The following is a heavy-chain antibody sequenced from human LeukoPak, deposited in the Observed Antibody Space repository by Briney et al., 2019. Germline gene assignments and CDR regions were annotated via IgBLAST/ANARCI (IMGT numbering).Heavy chain of an antibody. V-gene: IGHV3-30*04. D-gene: IGHD4-23*01. CDR2: ISYDGSNK. J-gene: IGHJ6*03. CDR1: GFTFSSYA. Sequence: PGGSLRLSCAASGFTFSSYAMHWVRQAPGKGLEWVAVISYDGSNKYYADSVKGRFTISRDNSKNTLYLQMNSLRAGDTAVYYCARDGAPTVVTGYYYYYMDVWGKGTTVTVSS. CDR3: ARDGAPTVVTGYYYYYMDV.